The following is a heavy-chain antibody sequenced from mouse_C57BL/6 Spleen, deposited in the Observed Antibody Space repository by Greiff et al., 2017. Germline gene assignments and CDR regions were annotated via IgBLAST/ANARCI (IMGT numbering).Heavy chain of an antibody. CDR2: IYPGGGYT. Sequence: VQLQQSGAELVRPGTSVKMSCKASGYTFTNYWIGWAKQRPGHGLEWIGDIYPGGGYTNYNEKFKGKATLTADKSSSTAYMQFSSLTSEDSAIYYCARSYGSSQYYFDYWGQGTTLTVSS. D-gene: IGHD1-1*01. J-gene: IGHJ2*01. CDR3: ARSYGSSQYYFDY. V-gene: IGHV1-63*01. CDR1: GYTFTNYW.